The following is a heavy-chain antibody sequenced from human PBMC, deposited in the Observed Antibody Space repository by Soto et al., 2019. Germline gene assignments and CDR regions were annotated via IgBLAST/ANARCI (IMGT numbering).Heavy chain of an antibody. CDR3: ARFYGDYYNWFDP. CDR1: GDSISSGGYS. V-gene: IGHV4-30-2*01. D-gene: IGHD4-17*01. Sequence: PSETLSLTCAVSGDSISSGGYSWSWIRQLPGKGLEWIGYIYHSGSTYYNPSLESRVTISVDRSKNQFYLKLSSVTAADTAVYYCARFYGDYYNWFDPWGQGTLVTVAS. CDR2: IYHSGST. J-gene: IGHJ5*02.